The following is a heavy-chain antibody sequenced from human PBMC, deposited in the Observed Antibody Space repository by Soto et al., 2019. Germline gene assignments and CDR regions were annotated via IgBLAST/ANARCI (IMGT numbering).Heavy chain of an antibody. D-gene: IGHD6-13*01. V-gene: IGHV3-53*01. CDR1: GFTVSSNY. CDR2: IYSGGST. J-gene: IGHJ5*02. CDR3: ARVSPLMYSSSWYWFDP. Sequence: GGSLRLSCAASGFTVSSNYMSWVRQAPGKGLEWVSVIYSGGSTYYADSVKGRFTISRDNSKNTLYLQMNSLRAEDTAVYYCARVSPLMYSSSWYWFDPWGQGTLVTVSS.